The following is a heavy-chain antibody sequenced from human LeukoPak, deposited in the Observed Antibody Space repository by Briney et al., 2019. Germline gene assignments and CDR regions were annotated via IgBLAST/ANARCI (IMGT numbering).Heavy chain of an antibody. J-gene: IGHJ6*02. V-gene: IGHV1-2*02. CDR2: INPNSGGT. CDR3: ASPRGGDGNSYGMDV. Sequence: ASVKVSCKASGYTFTGYYMHWVRQAPGQGLEWMGWINPNSGGTNYAQKFQGRVTMTRDTSISTAYMELSRLRSDDTAVYYCASPRGGDGNSYGMDVWGQGTTVTVSS. D-gene: IGHD2-21*01. CDR1: GYTFTGYY.